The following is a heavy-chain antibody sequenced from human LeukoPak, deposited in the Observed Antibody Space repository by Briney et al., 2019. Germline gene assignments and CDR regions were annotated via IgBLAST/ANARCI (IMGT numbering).Heavy chain of an antibody. V-gene: IGHV3-23*01. D-gene: IGHD3-10*01. J-gene: IGHJ4*02. CDR3: AKESVSDYYGSGSSTPY. CDR1: GFTFSSYA. Sequence: GGSLRLSCAASGFTFSSYAMSWVRQAPGKGLEWVSGISGSGFSTYYADSVKGRFTISRDNSKNTLSLQMSSLRAEDTAVYFCAKESVSDYYGSGSSTPYWGQGTLVTVSS. CDR2: ISGSGFST.